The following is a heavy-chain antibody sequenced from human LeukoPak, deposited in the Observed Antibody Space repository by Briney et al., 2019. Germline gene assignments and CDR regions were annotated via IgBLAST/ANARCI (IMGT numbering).Heavy chain of an antibody. D-gene: IGHD5-18*01. J-gene: IGHJ3*01. CDR3: ARGQYNYGLYAFDV. CDR1: GGPISGFY. V-gene: IGHV4-59*01. Sequence: PSETPSLTCSVSGGPISGFYWSWLRQPPGKGLEWIGYIFNSGSTTYNTSLKSRLTTSIDMSKNQLSLKLTSVTAADTALYYCARGQYNYGLYAFDVWGQGRVVIVSS. CDR2: IFNSGST.